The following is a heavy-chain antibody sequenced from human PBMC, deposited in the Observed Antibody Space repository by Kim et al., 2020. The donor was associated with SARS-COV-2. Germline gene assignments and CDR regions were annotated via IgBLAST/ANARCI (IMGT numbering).Heavy chain of an antibody. V-gene: IGHV3-74*01. J-gene: IGHJ2*01. Sequence: GGSLRLSCAASGFTFSTYWMHWVRRAPGTGLVWVSRIHRDASATTYADSVQGRFTISRDNSKNMVYLQMNSLRGDDPAMYYCVREAPLAGDWYFDLWGRG. D-gene: IGHD6-19*01. CDR1: GFTFSTYW. CDR3: VREAPLAGDWYFDL. CDR2: IHRDASAT.